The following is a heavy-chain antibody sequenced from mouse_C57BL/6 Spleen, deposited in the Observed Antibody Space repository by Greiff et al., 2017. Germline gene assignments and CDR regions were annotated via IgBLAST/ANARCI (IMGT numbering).Heavy chain of an antibody. CDR3: ARYRGGGYGDAMDY. CDR2: IRNKANGYTT. D-gene: IGHD2-2*01. Sequence: EVQVVESGGGLVQPGGSLSLSCAASGFTFTDYYMSWVRQPPGKALEWLGFIRNKANGYTTEYSASVKGRFTISRDNSQSILYLQMNALRAEDSATYYCARYRGGGYGDAMDYWGQGTSVTVSS. CDR1: GFTFTDYY. V-gene: IGHV7-3*01. J-gene: IGHJ4*01.